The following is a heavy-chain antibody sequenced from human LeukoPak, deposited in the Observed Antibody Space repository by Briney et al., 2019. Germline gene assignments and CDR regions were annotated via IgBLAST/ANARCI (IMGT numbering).Heavy chain of an antibody. CDR1: GFTFSSYG. J-gene: IGHJ4*02. CDR2: INSDGSST. CDR3: ARTYYDILTGYNPYFDY. V-gene: IGHV3-74*01. Sequence: TGGSLRLSCAASGFTFSSYGMHWVRQAPGKGLVWVSRINSDGSSTSYADSVKGRFTISRDNAKNSLYLQMNSLRAEDTAVYYCARTYYDILTGYNPYFDYWGQGTLVTVSS. D-gene: IGHD3-9*01.